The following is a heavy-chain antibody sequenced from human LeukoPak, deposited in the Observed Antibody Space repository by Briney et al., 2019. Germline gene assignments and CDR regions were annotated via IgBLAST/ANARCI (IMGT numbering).Heavy chain of an antibody. CDR2: FDGNGPNT. CDR1: GFTFSSFA. V-gene: IGHV3-23*01. D-gene: IGHD2-8*02. CDR3: AKPRTTGLGWAQFDY. J-gene: IGHJ4*02. Sequence: GGSLRPSCAASGFTFSSFAMTWVRQAPGKGLEWVSGFDGNGPNTYYADSVKGRWTISRDNSRNTLYLEMNSLRPEDTAIYYCAKPRTTGLGWAQFDYWGQGSLVTVSS.